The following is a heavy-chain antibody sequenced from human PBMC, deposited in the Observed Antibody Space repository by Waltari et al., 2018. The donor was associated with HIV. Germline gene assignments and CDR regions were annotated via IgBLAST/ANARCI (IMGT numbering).Heavy chain of an antibody. CDR1: GFTFSNYA. V-gene: IGHV3-23*01. CDR2: ITGSGLST. CDR3: AKVSSSSLGRFDY. J-gene: IGHJ4*02. D-gene: IGHD6-6*01. Sequence: EVQLLESGGGLVQPGGSLRLSCTASGFTFSNYAITWVRQAPGMGLEWVSGITGSGLSTYYADSVKGRFTISRDESMDTLYLQMNSLRPEDTAVYYCAKVSSSSLGRFDYWGQGTLVSVSS.